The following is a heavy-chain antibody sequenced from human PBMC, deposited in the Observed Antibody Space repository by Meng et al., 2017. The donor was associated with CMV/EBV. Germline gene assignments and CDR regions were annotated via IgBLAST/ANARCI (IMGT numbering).Heavy chain of an antibody. V-gene: IGHV3-11*04. CDR2: ISSSGSTI. J-gene: IGHJ6*02. Sequence: GGSLRLSCAASGFTFSDYYMSWIRQAPGKGLEWVSYISSSGSTIYYADSVKGRFTISRDNAKNSLYLQMNSLRAEDTAVYYCARAWLSRVVAATPNYYYGMDVWGQGTTVTVSS. CDR3: ARAWLSRVVAATPNYYYGMDV. CDR1: GFTFSDYY. D-gene: IGHD2-15*01.